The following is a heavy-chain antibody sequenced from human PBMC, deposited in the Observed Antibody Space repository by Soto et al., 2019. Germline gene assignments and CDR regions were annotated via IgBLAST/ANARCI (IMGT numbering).Heavy chain of an antibody. CDR3: ARDVDWFDP. CDR2: MYHSGIS. J-gene: IGHJ5*02. CDR1: GDFISSGYY. V-gene: IGHV4-38-2*02. Sequence: SETLSLTCAVSGDFISSGYYWGWIRQPPGKGLEWIGSMYHSGISHYNPSLKSRATISVNTSSNQYSLKLTSVTAADTAMYYCARDVDWFDPWGQGTLVTVSS.